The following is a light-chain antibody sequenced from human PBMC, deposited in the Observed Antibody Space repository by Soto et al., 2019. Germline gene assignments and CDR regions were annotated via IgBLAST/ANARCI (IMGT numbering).Light chain of an antibody. CDR3: SSYTSTNSWV. CDR1: SSDVGGYNY. J-gene: IGLJ3*02. CDR2: DVS. V-gene: IGLV2-14*01. Sequence: QSALTQSACVSGSPGQSITISCTGTSSDVGGYNYVSWYQQHPGKAPKLIIYDVSNRPSGVSTRFSGSKSGNTASLTISGLQAEDEADYSCSSYTSTNSWVFGGGTK.